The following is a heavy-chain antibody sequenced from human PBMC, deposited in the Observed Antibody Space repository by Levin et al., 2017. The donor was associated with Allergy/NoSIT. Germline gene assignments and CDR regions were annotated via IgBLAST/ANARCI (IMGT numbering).Heavy chain of an antibody. CDR3: ARDKGIAVAGGFDY. CDR2: INWKGGRT. Sequence: LSLTCAASVFTFDDYGMNWVRQAPGKGLEWVSGINWKGGRTGYADSVKGRFTISRDNAKNSLYLQMNSLRAEDTALYYCARDKGIAVAGGFDYWGQGTLVTVSS. D-gene: IGHD6-19*01. V-gene: IGHV3-20*04. J-gene: IGHJ4*02. CDR1: VFTFDDYG.